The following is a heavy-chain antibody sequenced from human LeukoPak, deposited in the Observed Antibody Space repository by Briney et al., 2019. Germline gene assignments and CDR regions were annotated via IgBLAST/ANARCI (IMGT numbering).Heavy chain of an antibody. CDR2: MNPNSGNT. CDR3: ARGGAKAQRITIFGVVIGSWFDP. D-gene: IGHD3-3*01. Sequence: ASVKVSCKASGYTFTSYGISWVRQATGQGLEWMGWMNPNSGNTGYAQKFQGRVTMTRNTSISTAYMELSSLRSEDTAVYYCARGGAKAQRITIFGVVIGSWFDPWGQGTLVTVSS. J-gene: IGHJ5*02. CDR1: GYTFTSYG. V-gene: IGHV1-8*02.